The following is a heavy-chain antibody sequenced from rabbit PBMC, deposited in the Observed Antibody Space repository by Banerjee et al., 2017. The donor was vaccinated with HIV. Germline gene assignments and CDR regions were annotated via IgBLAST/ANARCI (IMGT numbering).Heavy chain of an antibody. CDR3: ARDAGYVGDGYSLNL. D-gene: IGHD8-1*01. J-gene: IGHJ4*01. CDR1: GFSFSNSYW. Sequence: QEQLEESGGDLVKPEGSLTLTCTASGFSFSNSYWICWVRQAPGKGLEWIGCVDTGSSSAYYASWAKGRFTISKTSSTVDLKMTSLTAADTATYFCARDAGYVGDGYSLNLWGPGTLVTVS. CDR2: VDTGSSSA. V-gene: IGHV1S45*01.